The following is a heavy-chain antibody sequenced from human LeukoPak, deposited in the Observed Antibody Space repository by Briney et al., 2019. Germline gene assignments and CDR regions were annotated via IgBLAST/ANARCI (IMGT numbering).Heavy chain of an antibody. J-gene: IGHJ4*02. CDR3: ARQVGYSSSWYDY. CDR2: ISSSSTI. D-gene: IGHD6-13*01. Sequence: GGSLRLSCAASGFTFSSYSMNWVRQAPGKGLEWVSFISSSSTIYYTDSVKGRFTISRDNAKNSLYLQMNSLRAEDTAVYYCARQVGYSSSWYDYWGQGTLVTVSS. CDR1: GFTFSSYS. V-gene: IGHV3-48*04.